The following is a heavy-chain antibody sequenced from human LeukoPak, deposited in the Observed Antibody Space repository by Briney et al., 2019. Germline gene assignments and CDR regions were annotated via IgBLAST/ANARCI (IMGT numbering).Heavy chain of an antibody. CDR2: INPSGGST. Sequence: ASVKVSCKASGYTFTSYYMHWVRQAPGQGLEWMGIINPSGGSTSYAQKFQGGVTMTRDTSTSTVYMELSSLRSEDTAVYYCARGAFHKGRISGRPASPTAHNWFDPWGQGTLVTVSS. D-gene: IGHD6-25*01. CDR1: GYTFTSYY. CDR3: ARGAFHKGRISGRPASPTAHNWFDP. J-gene: IGHJ5*02. V-gene: IGHV1-46*01.